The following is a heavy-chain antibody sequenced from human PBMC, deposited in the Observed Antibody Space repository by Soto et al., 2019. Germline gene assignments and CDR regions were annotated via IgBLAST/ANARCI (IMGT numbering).Heavy chain of an antibody. CDR3: ARGLFYYDSSGYLGY. D-gene: IGHD3-22*01. Sequence: SETLSLTCTVSGGSISSYYWSWIRQPPGKGLEWIGYIYYSGSTNYNPSLKSRVTISVDTSKNQFSLKLSSVTAEDTAVYYCARGLFYYDSSGYLGYSGQGTLVTVSS. CDR2: IYYSGST. V-gene: IGHV4-59*01. J-gene: IGHJ4*02. CDR1: GGSISSYY.